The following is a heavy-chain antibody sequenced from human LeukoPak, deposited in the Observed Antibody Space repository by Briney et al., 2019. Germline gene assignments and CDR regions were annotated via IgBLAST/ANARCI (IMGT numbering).Heavy chain of an antibody. Sequence: SETLSLTCTVSGGSISSSSYYWGWIRQPPGKGLEWIGSIYYSGSTYYNPSLKSRVTISVDTSKNQFSLKLSSVTAADTAVYYCAGDAGNPPEWFDPWGQGTLVTVSS. V-gene: IGHV4-39*07. J-gene: IGHJ5*02. D-gene: IGHD1-14*01. CDR3: AGDAGNPPEWFDP. CDR1: GGSISSSSYY. CDR2: IYYSGST.